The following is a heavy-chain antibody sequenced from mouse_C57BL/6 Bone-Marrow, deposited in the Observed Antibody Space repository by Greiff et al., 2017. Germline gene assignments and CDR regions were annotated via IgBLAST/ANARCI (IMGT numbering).Heavy chain of an antibody. J-gene: IGHJ1*03. V-gene: IGHV1-9*01. CDR1: GYTFTGYW. CDR2: ILPGSGST. Sequence: QVQLQQSGAELMKPGASVKLSCKATGYTFTGYWIEWVKQRPGHGLEWIGEILPGSGSTNYNEKFKGKATFTADTSSNTAYMQLSSLTTEDSAIYYWASYYGSSSYWYFDVWGTGTTVTVSS. D-gene: IGHD1-1*01. CDR3: ASYYGSSSYWYFDV.